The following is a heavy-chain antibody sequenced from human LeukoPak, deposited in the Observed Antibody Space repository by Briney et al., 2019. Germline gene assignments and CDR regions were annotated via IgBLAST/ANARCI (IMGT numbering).Heavy chain of an antibody. CDR3: ATAGQLAEKGHYYYYGMDV. V-gene: IGHV1-24*01. CDR1: GYTLSESS. D-gene: IGHD6-6*01. Sequence: ASVKVSCKVSGYTLSESSMHWVRQAPGKGLEWMGGFDPEDGETIYAQEFQGRVTMTEDTSTDTAYMELSSLRSEDTAVYYCATAGQLAEKGHYYYYGMDVWGQGTTVTVSS. J-gene: IGHJ6*02. CDR2: FDPEDGET.